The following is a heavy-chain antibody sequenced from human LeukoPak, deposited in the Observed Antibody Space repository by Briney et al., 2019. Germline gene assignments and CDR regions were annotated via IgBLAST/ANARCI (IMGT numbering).Heavy chain of an antibody. CDR1: GYTFTGYY. J-gene: IGHJ5*02. V-gene: IGHV1-2*02. Sequence: ASVKVSCKASGYTFTGYYMHWVRQAPGQGLEWMGGINPNSGGTNYAQTFQGRVTMTRDTSISTAYMELSRLRSDDTAVYYCARNIGVVPAARRRFDPWGQGTLVTVSS. CDR3: ARNIGVVPAARRRFDP. CDR2: INPNSGGT. D-gene: IGHD2-2*01.